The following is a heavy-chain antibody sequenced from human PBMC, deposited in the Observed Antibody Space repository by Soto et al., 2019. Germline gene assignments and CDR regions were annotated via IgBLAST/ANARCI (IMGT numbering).Heavy chain of an antibody. J-gene: IGHJ6*02. CDR1: GFTFSSYG. D-gene: IGHD2-15*01. V-gene: IGHV3-30*18. Sequence: GGSLRLSCAASGFTFSSYGMHWVRQAPGKGLEWVAVISYDGSNKYYADSVKGRFTISRDNSKNTLYLQMNSLRAEDTAVYYCAKDLERVVVVAATLYYYYGMDVWGQGTTVTVSS. CDR2: ISYDGSNK. CDR3: AKDLERVVVVAATLYYYYGMDV.